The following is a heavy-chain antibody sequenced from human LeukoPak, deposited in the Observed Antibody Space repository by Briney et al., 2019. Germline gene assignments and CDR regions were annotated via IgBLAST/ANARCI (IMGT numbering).Heavy chain of an antibody. V-gene: IGHV3-53*01. Sequence: GGSLRLFCAASGFTVSSNYMSWVRQAPGKGLEWVSVSYSGGSSYYADSVKGRFTISRDNSKNTLYLQMNSLRAEDTAVYFCAREEHYRRYFALWGRGTLVTVSS. D-gene: IGHD3-16*02. CDR3: AREEHYRRYFAL. CDR1: GFTVSSNY. J-gene: IGHJ2*01. CDR2: SYSGGSS.